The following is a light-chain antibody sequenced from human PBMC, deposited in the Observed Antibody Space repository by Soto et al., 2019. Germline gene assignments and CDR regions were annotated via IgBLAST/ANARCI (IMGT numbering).Light chain of an antibody. CDR2: NVS. Sequence: QSALTQPASVSGSPGQSITISCSGTSSDVGGYNYVSWYQHHPGKAPKLLIYNVSDRPSGVSNRFSGSKSGNTASLIISGLQADDEADYYCTSYTTRNTLVFGGGTKLTVL. V-gene: IGLV2-14*03. CDR3: TSYTTRNTLV. J-gene: IGLJ2*01. CDR1: SSDVGGYNY.